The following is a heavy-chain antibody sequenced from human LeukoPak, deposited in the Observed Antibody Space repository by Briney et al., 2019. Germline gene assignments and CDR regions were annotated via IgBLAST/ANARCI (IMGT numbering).Heavy chain of an antibody. J-gene: IGHJ4*02. CDR3: ARGPTWYSSSWYYFDY. Sequence: ASVKVSCKASGYTFTAYNIHWVRQAPGQGPEGMGWITPNSGATNYAQQFQGRVTMTRDTSISTAYMELSRLRSDDTAVYYCARGPTWYSSSWYYFDYWGQGTLVTVSS. CDR1: GYTFTAYN. D-gene: IGHD6-13*01. V-gene: IGHV1-2*02. CDR2: ITPNSGAT.